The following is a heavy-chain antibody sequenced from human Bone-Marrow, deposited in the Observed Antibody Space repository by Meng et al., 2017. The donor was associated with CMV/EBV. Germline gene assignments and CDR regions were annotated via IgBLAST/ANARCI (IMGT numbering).Heavy chain of an antibody. CDR3: AKKWGYYDSSGHYFDS. Sequence: GESLKISCAASGFTFIKYGMSWVRQAPGKGLEWVSGISGSGDTTYYADSVKGRFTISRDNSKNTLYLQMSGLRAEDTALYYCAKKWGYYDSSGHYFDSWGQGTRVTVSS. V-gene: IGHV3-23*01. CDR2: ISGSGDTT. D-gene: IGHD3-22*01. J-gene: IGHJ4*02. CDR1: GFTFIKYG.